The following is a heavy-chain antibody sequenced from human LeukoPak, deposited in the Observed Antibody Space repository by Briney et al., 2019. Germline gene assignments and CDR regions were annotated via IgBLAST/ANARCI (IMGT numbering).Heavy chain of an antibody. CDR3: ARAVESGYDGN. J-gene: IGHJ4*02. CDR2: IIPILGIA. CDR1: GGTFSSYA. V-gene: IGHV1-69*04. D-gene: IGHD5-12*01. Sequence: LVKVSCKASGGTFSSYAISWVRQAPGQGLEWMGRIIPILGIANYAQKFQGRVTITADKSTSTAYMELSSLRSEDTAVYYCARAVESGYDGNWGQGTLVTVSS.